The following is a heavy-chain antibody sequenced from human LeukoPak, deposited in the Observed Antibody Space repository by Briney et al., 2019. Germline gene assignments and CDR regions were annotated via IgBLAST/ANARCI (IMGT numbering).Heavy chain of an antibody. CDR2: IKSKTDGGTT. Sequence: GGSLRLSCAASGFTFSNAWMSWVRQAPGKGLEWVGRIKSKTDGGTTDYAAPVKGRFTISRDDSKNTLYLQMYSLRTEDTALYYCAKDRVWGSGYGMDVWGQGTTVTVSS. CDR1: GFTFSNAW. D-gene: IGHD4/OR15-4a*01. CDR3: AKDRVWGSGYGMDV. J-gene: IGHJ6*02. V-gene: IGHV3-15*05.